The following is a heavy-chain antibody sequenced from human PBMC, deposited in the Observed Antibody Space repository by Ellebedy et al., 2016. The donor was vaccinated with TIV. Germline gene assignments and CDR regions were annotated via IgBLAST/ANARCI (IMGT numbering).Heavy chain of an antibody. CDR2: IYYSGGT. CDR1: GGSVSSGSYY. Sequence: SETLSLTCSVSGGSVSSGSYYWSWIRQPPGTGLEWIGYIYYSGGTNYNPSLKRRVTIALDTSKNEFSLKLRSVTAADTAVYYCAREFVEVATIDDFYYAMDVWGQGTTVTVSS. V-gene: IGHV4-61*01. D-gene: IGHD5-24*01. CDR3: AREFVEVATIDDFYYAMDV. J-gene: IGHJ6*02.